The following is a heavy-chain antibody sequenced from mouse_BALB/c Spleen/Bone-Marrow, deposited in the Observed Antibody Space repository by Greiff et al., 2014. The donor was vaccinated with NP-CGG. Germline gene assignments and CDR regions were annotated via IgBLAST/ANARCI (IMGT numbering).Heavy chain of an antibody. D-gene: IGHD2-3*01. CDR3: TRTRWYYFDY. V-gene: IGHV1-5*01. CDR1: GYSFTSYW. CDR2: IYPGNSDT. Sequence: EVQLQESGTVLARPGASVKMSCKASGYSFTSYWMHWVKQRPGQGLESIGAIYPGNSDTSYTQKFKGKAKLTAVTSASTAYMERTSLTNGDAAVYYFTRTRWYYFDYWGQGTTLTVSS. J-gene: IGHJ2*01.